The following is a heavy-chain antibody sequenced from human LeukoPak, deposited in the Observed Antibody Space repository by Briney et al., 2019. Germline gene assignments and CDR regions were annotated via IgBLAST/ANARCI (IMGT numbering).Heavy chain of an antibody. D-gene: IGHD2-2*01. CDR1: GGSIFSNY. J-gene: IGHJ6*04. Sequence: SETLSLTCTVSGGSIFSNYWTWVRQPPGRGPELIGYIYYSGTTNYNPSLKSRVTMSVDTSKKQFSLKLSSVTAADTAVYYCTRALFCSSTSCPSDVWGKGATVTVSS. CDR3: TRALFCSSTSCPSDV. V-gene: IGHV4-59*01. CDR2: IYYSGTT.